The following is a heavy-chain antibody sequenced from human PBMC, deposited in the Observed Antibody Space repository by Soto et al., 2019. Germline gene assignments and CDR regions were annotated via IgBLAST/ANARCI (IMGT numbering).Heavy chain of an antibody. CDR2: IYYSGST. CDR3: ASFRVGHAFDI. CDR1: GGSISSGDYY. V-gene: IGHV4-30-4*01. J-gene: IGHJ3*02. Sequence: QVQLQESGPGLVKPSQTLSLTCTVSGGSISSGDYYWSWIRQPPGKGLEWIGHIYYSGSTYYNPSLKSRVTISVAPSKTQFSLNLSSVTAADAAVYYCASFRVGHAFDIWGQGTMVTVSS. D-gene: IGHD1-26*01.